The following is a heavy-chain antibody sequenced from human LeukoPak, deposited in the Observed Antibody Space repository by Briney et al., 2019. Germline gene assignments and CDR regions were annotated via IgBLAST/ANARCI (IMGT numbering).Heavy chain of an antibody. D-gene: IGHD3-22*01. J-gene: IGHJ6*03. CDR3: ARDDARTIYDSSGLTRYYYMDV. CDR2: ISSSSSTI. Sequence: GGSLRLSCAASGFTFSSYSMNWVRQAPGKGLEWVSYISSSSSTIYYADSVKGRFTISRDNAKNSLYLQMNSLRAEDTAVYYCARDDARTIYDSSGLTRYYYMDVWGKGTTVIVSS. V-gene: IGHV3-48*01. CDR1: GFTFSSYS.